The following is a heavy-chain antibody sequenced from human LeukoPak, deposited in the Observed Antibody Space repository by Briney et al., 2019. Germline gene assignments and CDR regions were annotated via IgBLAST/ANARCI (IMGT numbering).Heavy chain of an antibody. V-gene: IGHV3-7*01. CDR1: GFTFSSYW. D-gene: IGHD5-18*01. CDR3: ARHLSGVTGYTYGRGIDY. J-gene: IGHJ4*02. CDR2: IKKDGSEK. Sequence: PGGSPRLSCAASGFTFSSYWMSWVRQAPGKGLEWVANIKKDGSEKYYVDSVKGRFTISRDNAKTSLYLQMISLRAEDTAVYYCARHLSGVTGYTYGRGIDYWGQGTLVTVSS.